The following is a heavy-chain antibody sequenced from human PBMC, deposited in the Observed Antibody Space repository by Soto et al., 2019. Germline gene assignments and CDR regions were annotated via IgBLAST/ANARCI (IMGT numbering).Heavy chain of an antibody. V-gene: IGHV1-2*02. CDR2: INPNSGGT. Sequence: ASVKVSCKASGYTFTGYYMHWVRQAPGQGLEWMGWINPNSGGTNYAQKFQGRVTMTRDTSISTAYMELSRLRSDDTAVYYCARGRGPIAARRHFDYWGQGTMVTVYS. CDR1: GYTFTGYY. J-gene: IGHJ4*02. D-gene: IGHD6-6*01. CDR3: ARGRGPIAARRHFDY.